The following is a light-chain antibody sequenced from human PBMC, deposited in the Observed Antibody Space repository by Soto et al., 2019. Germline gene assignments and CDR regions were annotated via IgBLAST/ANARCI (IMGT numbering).Light chain of an antibody. Sequence: EIVLTQSPAPLSLSPGAGATLSCRASQSAGSYLAWYQQKPGQAPRLLIYDTSTRATSIPTRFIGSGSVADFTVTIGCLEPEGFAVDYGEQRSDSLTFGGGTKVEIK. J-gene: IGKJ4*01. V-gene: IGKV3-11*01. CDR1: QSAGSY. CDR3: EQRSDSLT. CDR2: DTS.